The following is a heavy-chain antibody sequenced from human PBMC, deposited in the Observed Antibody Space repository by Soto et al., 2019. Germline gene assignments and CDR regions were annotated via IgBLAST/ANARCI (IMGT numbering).Heavy chain of an antibody. CDR1: GGSISSYY. Sequence: SETLSLTCTVSGGSISSYYWSWIRQPPGKGLEWIGYIYYRGSTNYNPSLKSRVTISVDTSKNQFSLKLSSVTAADPAVYYCVRGSRTSFDYWGQGTLVTVSS. D-gene: IGHD2-15*01. V-gene: IGHV4-59*01. J-gene: IGHJ4*02. CDR2: IYYRGST. CDR3: VRGSRTSFDY.